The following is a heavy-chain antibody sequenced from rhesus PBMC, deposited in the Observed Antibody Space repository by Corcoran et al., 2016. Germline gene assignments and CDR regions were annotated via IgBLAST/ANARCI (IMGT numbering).Heavy chain of an antibody. CDR3: AHGWSAGQ. Sequence: QLQLQESGPGLVKPSETLSLTCAVSGVSIASDYWTWIRQSPGKGLEWIGLISGSGGRTNYNPSLNNRLTISTDTSRNQISLNLNSMTAADTAIYYCAHGWSAGQWGQGVLVTVSS. D-gene: IGHD3-22*01. CDR2: ISGSGGRT. J-gene: IGHJ4*01. V-gene: IGHV4-173*01. CDR1: GVSIASDY.